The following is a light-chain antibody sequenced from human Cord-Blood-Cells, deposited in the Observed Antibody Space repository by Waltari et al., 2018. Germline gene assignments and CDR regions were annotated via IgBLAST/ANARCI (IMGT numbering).Light chain of an antibody. CDR2: DAS. V-gene: IGKV3-11*01. J-gene: IGKJ4*01. CDR1: QSVSSY. CDR3: QQRSNWPPT. Sequence: EIVLPQSPATLSLSPGERATLTCRASQSVSSYLAWYQQKPGQAPRLRIYDASNRATGIPARFSGSGSGTDITLTISSLEPEDVAVYYCQQRSNWPPTVGGGTKVEIK.